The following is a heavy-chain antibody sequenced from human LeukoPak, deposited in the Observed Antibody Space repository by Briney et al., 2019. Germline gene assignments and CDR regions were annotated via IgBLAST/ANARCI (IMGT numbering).Heavy chain of an antibody. V-gene: IGHV1-46*01. CDR2: INPSGGST. D-gene: IGHD3-22*01. CDR1: GYTFTSYY. J-gene: IGHJ3*02. Sequence: ASVKVSCKASGYTFTSYYMHWVRQAPGQGLEWMGIINPSGGSTSYAQKFQGRVTMTRDMSTSTVYMELSSLRSEDTAVYYCARELGTHYYDSSGYYYGNAFDIWGQGTMVTVPS. CDR3: ARELGTHYYDSSGYYYGNAFDI.